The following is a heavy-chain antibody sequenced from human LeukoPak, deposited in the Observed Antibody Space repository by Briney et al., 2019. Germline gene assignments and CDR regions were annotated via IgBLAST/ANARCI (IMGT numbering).Heavy chain of an antibody. V-gene: IGHV3-53*01. D-gene: IGHD2-2*01. CDR3: ARYHIALNY. Sequence: GGSLRLSCAASGFTVSSDYMTWVRQAPGKGLEWVSVIYSGGSTYYADSVKGRFTISRDNSKNTVYLQLNNLRVEDTAVYYCARYHIALNYWGQGTLVTASS. J-gene: IGHJ4*02. CDR1: GFTVSSDY. CDR2: IYSGGST.